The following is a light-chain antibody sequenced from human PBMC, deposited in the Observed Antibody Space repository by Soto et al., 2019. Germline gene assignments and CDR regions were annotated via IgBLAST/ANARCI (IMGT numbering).Light chain of an antibody. V-gene: IGKV3-15*01. CDR3: QQYNKWPRT. CDR1: QSVSSN. CDR2: DAS. J-gene: IGKJ1*01. Sequence: EIVMTQSPATLSVSPGERVTPSCRASQSVSSNLVWYHQKPGQAPRLLIYDASTRATGIPARYSGSGSGTEFNFTISSLQSEDFAVYFCQQYNKWPRTFGQGTKVDIK.